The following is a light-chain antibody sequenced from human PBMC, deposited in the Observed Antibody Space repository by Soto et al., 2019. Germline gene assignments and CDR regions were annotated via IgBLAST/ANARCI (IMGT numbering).Light chain of an antibody. Sequence: QSVLTQPASVSGSPGQSITISCTGSNSDVGSYNLVSWYQQHPGKAPKVLIYEASKRPSGVSNRFSGSKSGNTASLTISGLQAEDEAGYFCCSYAGSNTVVFGGGTKLTVL. V-gene: IGLV2-23*01. CDR3: CSYAGSNTVV. CDR2: EAS. CDR1: NSDVGSYNL. J-gene: IGLJ2*01.